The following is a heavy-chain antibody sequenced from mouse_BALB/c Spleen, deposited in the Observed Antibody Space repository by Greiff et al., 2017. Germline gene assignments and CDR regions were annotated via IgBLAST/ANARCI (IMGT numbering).Heavy chain of an antibody. Sequence: EVKLVESGGDLVKPGGSLKLSCAASGFTFSSYGMSWVRQTPDKRLEWVATISSGGSYTYYPDSVKGRFTISRDNAKNTLYLQMSSLKSEDTAMYYCASDYDVDYWGQGTSVTVSS. D-gene: IGHD2-4*01. CDR1: GFTFSSYG. J-gene: IGHJ4*01. V-gene: IGHV5-6*01. CDR2: ISSGGSYT. CDR3: ASDYDVDY.